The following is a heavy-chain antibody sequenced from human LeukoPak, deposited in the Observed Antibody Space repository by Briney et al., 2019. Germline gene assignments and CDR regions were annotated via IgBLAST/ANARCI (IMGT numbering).Heavy chain of an antibody. Sequence: PSETLSLTCAVYGGSFSGYYWSWIRQPPGKGLEWIGEINHSGSTNYNPSLKSRVTISVDTSKNQSSLKLSSVTAADTAVYYCARLKDFWSGYYFDYWGQGTLVTVSS. D-gene: IGHD3-3*01. CDR1: GGSFSGYY. CDR2: INHSGST. CDR3: ARLKDFWSGYYFDY. V-gene: IGHV4-34*01. J-gene: IGHJ4*02.